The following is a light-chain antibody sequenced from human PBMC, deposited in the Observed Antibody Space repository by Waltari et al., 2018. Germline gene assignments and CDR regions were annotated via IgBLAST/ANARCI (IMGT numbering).Light chain of an antibody. Sequence: QSALTQPASVSGSPGQSTTISCPVPSRDVGGYNYVCWYQHHPGQAPKLMIYDVSYRPSGVSNRFSGSKSGNTASLTISGLQAEDEADYYCASYTSSSTWVFGGGTKLTVL. V-gene: IGLV2-14*03. CDR3: ASYTSSSTWV. J-gene: IGLJ3*02. CDR1: SRDVGGYNY. CDR2: DVS.